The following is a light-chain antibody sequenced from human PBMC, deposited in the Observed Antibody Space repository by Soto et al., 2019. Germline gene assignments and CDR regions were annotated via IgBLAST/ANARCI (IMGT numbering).Light chain of an antibody. CDR3: HQYNNWPPYT. V-gene: IGKV3-15*01. Sequence: EIVMTQSPATLSVFPGERATLSCRASQSVSTNLAWYQQKPGQAPRLLLYGASARATGIPARFSGSGSGTEFTLTISSLQSEDFAVYYCHQYNNWPPYTFGQGTKLEIK. CDR1: QSVSTN. J-gene: IGKJ2*01. CDR2: GAS.